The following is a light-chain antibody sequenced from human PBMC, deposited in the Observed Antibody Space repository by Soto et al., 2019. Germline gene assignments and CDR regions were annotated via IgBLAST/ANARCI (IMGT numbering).Light chain of an antibody. J-gene: IGLJ2*01. CDR1: SSNIRSNF. V-gene: IGLV1-47*01. CDR2: RNN. Sequence: QPVLPQPPSASGTLGQRVTISCSGSSSNIRSNFVYWYQQLPGTAPRLLIYRNNQRPSRVPDRFSGSKSGTSASLAISGLRSEDEADYYCAAWDDSLSAVVFGGGTKLTVL. CDR3: AAWDDSLSAVV.